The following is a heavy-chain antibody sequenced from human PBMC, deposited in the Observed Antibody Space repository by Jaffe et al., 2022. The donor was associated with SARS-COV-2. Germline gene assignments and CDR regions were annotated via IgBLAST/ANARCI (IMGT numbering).Heavy chain of an antibody. J-gene: IGHJ4*01. Sequence: DVQLVESGGGLVQPGGSLRLSCVASGFTFSSYRMSWVRQAPGKGLEWVANIKQDGSEQFYVGSVKGRFTISRDNARSSLYLQLNSLRAEDTAVYYCARDFPDTSGWYYFDYWGQGTLVTVSS. V-gene: IGHV3-7*01. CDR2: IKQDGSEQ. D-gene: IGHD6-19*01. CDR3: ARDFPDTSGWYYFDY. CDR1: GFTFSSYR.